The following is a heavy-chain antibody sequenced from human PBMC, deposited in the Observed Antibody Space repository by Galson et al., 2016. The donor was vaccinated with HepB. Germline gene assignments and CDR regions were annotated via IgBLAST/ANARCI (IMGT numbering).Heavy chain of an antibody. Sequence: SLRLSCAASGYAFSSYSMNWVRQAPGKGLEWVSYISSGGDTKHYIDSVKGRFNISRDNIKNSLSLQMSSLRDEDTAVYYCMRESNIWAGEQPQYWGQGALVTVSS. J-gene: IGHJ4*02. CDR2: ISSGGDTK. CDR1: GYAFSSYS. V-gene: IGHV3-48*02. D-gene: IGHD3-10*01. CDR3: MRESNIWAGEQPQY.